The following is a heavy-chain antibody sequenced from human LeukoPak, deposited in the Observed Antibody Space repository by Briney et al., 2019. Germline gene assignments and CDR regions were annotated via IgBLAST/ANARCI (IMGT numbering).Heavy chain of an antibody. J-gene: IGHJ4*02. D-gene: IGHD3-10*01. CDR2: ISSSSSYI. Sequence: GGSLRLSCVASGFTFSIYSMNWVRQAPGKGLEWVSSISSSSSYIYYADSVNGRFTISRDNAKTSLYLQMNSLRAEDTAVYYCAREGPYGSGSYDSFDYWGQGTLVTVSS. V-gene: IGHV3-21*01. CDR3: AREGPYGSGSYDSFDY. CDR1: GFTFSIYS.